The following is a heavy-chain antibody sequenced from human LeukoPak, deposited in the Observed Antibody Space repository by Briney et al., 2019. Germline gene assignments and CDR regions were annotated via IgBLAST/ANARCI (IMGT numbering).Heavy chain of an antibody. CDR3: ARSGPYDSSGYCYDY. V-gene: IGHV1-18*01. Sequence: ASVKVSCKASGYTFTSYGISWVRQAPGQGLEWMGWISAYNGNTNYAQKLQGRVTITTDTSTSTAYMKLRSLRSDDTAVYYCARSGPYDSSGYCYDYWGQGTLVTVSS. J-gene: IGHJ4*02. D-gene: IGHD3-22*01. CDR2: ISAYNGNT. CDR1: GYTFTSYG.